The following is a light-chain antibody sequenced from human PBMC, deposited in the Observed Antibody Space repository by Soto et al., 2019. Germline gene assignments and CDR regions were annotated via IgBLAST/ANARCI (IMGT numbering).Light chain of an antibody. J-gene: IGKJ4*01. CDR2: DAS. CDR1: QTVRSY. CDR3: EQRSIWPLT. V-gene: IGKV3-11*01. Sequence: QSVVTVSLYKRERAILSCMASQTVRSYLALYQDKPGRAPRLLIYDASNRATDMPDRFSGSGSGTDFTLTINSLEPEDFALYYCEQRSIWPLTFGGGTKVDI.